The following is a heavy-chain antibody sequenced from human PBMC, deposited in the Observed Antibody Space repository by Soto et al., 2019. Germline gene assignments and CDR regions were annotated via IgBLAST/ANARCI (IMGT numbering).Heavy chain of an antibody. CDR2: MNPNSGNT. Sequence: QVQLVQSGAEVKKPGASVKVSCKASGYTFTSYDINWVRQATGQGLEWMGWMNPNSGNTGYAQKFQGIITMTRNTSISTAYMELSSLRSEDTAVYYCARWPDGYYYYGMDVWGQGTTVTVSS. CDR3: ARWPDGYYYYGMDV. CDR1: GYTFTSYD. J-gene: IGHJ6*02. V-gene: IGHV1-8*01.